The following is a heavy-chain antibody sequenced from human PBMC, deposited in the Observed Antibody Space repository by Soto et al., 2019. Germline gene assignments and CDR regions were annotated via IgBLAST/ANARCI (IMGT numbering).Heavy chain of an antibody. J-gene: IGHJ4*02. V-gene: IGHV3-23*01. CDR1: GFTFSSYA. CDR3: AKGRVTIFGVVLVPFDY. D-gene: IGHD3-3*01. CDR2: ISGSGGST. Sequence: GGSLRLSCAASGFTFSSYAMSWVRQAPGKGLEWVSAISGSGGSTYYADSVKGRFTISRDNSKNTLYLQMNSLRAEDTAVYYCAKGRVTIFGVVLVPFDYWGQGTLVTVSS.